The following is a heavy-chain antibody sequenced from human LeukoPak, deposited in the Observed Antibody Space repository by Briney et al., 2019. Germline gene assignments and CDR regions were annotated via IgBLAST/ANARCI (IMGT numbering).Heavy chain of an antibody. CDR3: ARVRPGSSGSYYRTS. J-gene: IGHJ4*02. Sequence: PGGSLRLSCVVSGFNFSNYWMNWVRQAPGKGLEWVANIKHDGSGKYYVDSVKGRFSISRDNAKKSLYLQMNSLRAEDTAVYYCARVRPGSSGSYYRTSWGQGTLVTVSS. D-gene: IGHD3-22*01. V-gene: IGHV3-7*01. CDR1: GFNFSNYW. CDR2: IKHDGSGK.